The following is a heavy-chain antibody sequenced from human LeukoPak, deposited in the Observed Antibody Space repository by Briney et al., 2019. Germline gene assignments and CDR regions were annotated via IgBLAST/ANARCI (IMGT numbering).Heavy chain of an antibody. D-gene: IGHD2-15*01. CDR1: GYTFINYG. CDR3: ARDSGLKDCSGVSCYRAFDI. J-gene: IGHJ3*02. CDR2: ISAYNGDT. V-gene: IGHV1-18*01. Sequence: ASVKVSCKASGYTFINYGISWVRQAPGQGLEWMGWISAYNGDTNYAQKLQGRLTTTTDTSTSTAYMELRSLRSDDTAVYFCARDSGLKDCSGVSCYRAFDIWGQGTRITVSS.